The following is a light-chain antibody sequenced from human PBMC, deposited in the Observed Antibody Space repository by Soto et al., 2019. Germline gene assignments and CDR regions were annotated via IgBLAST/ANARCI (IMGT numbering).Light chain of an antibody. CDR1: QSVSSNY. CDR2: GAS. CDR3: QQYGTSWWT. V-gene: IGKV3-20*01. Sequence: EIMLRQSPGTLSLSPGERVTLSCRTSQSVSSNYLAWYQQKPGQAPRLLIYGASSRATGIPDRFSGSGSGTDFTLTISRVEPEDFAVYHCQQYGTSWWTFGQGTKVEIK. J-gene: IGKJ1*01.